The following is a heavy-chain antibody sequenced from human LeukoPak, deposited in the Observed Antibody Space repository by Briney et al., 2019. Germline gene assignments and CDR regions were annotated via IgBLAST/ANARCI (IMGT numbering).Heavy chain of an antibody. D-gene: IGHD2-2*01. V-gene: IGHV3-30*18. Sequence: GGSLRLSCAASGFTFNNYGMHWVRQAPGKGLEWVAVISYDGRNIHYPDSVKGRFTISRDISTDTLWLQMDSLRAEDTAVYYCAKGPLRGTAAAIDYWGQGTLVTVSS. CDR2: ISYDGRNI. CDR3: AKGPLRGTAAAIDY. CDR1: GFTFNNYG. J-gene: IGHJ4*02.